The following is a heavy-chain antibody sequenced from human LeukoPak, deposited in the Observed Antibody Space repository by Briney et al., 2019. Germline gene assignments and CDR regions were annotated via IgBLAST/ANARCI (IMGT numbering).Heavy chain of an antibody. J-gene: IGHJ4*02. D-gene: IGHD6-19*01. CDR3: ARVKQSRGAFDY. V-gene: IGHV3-23*01. CDR2: ISGSGGST. Sequence: GGSLRLSCAASGFTFSSYAMSWVRQAPGKGLEWVSAISGSGGSTYYADSVKGRFTISRDNSKNTLYLQMSSLTAEDTAVYYCARVKQSRGAFDYWGQGTLVTVSS. CDR1: GFTFSSYA.